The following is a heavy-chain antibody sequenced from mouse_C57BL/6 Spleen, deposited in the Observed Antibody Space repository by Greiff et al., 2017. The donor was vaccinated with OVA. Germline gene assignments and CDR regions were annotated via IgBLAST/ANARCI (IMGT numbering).Heavy chain of an antibody. CDR2: ISSGGSYT. CDR3: ARDDSNLYYYAMDY. V-gene: IGHV5-6*01. J-gene: IGHJ4*01. Sequence: EVQLVESGGDLVKPGGSLKLSCAASGFTFSSYGMSWVRQTPDKRLEWVATISSGGSYTYYPDSVKGRFTISRDNAKNTLYLQMSSLKSEDTAMYYCARDDSNLYYYAMDYWGQGTSVTVSS. CDR1: GFTFSSYG. D-gene: IGHD2-5*01.